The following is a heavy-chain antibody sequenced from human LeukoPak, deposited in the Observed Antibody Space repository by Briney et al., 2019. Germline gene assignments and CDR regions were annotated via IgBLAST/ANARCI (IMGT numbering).Heavy chain of an antibody. CDR2: IFHSGST. D-gene: IGHD3-10*01. Sequence: PSETLSLTCTVSGGSISSNSYYWGWIRQPPGKGLAWIGTIFHSGSTDYNPSLKSRVTISLDTSKNQFSLKLSSVTAADTAVYYCARLFDYVSGRYNWFDPWGQGTLVTVSS. V-gene: IGHV4-39*01. J-gene: IGHJ5*02. CDR3: ARLFDYVSGRYNWFDP. CDR1: GGSISSNSYY.